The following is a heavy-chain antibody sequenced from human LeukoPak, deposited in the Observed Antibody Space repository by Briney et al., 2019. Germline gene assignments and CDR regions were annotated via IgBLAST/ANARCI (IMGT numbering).Heavy chain of an antibody. CDR3: ASGAILTGYNWFDP. Sequence: SETLSLTCTVSGGSISSGGYYWSWIRQPPGKGLEWIGYVYHSRSTYYNPSLKSRVTISVDRSKNQFSLKLSSVTAADTAVYYCASGAILTGYNWFDPWGQGTLVTVSS. J-gene: IGHJ5*02. V-gene: IGHV4-30-2*01. CDR2: VYHSRST. CDR1: GGSISSGGYY. D-gene: IGHD3-9*01.